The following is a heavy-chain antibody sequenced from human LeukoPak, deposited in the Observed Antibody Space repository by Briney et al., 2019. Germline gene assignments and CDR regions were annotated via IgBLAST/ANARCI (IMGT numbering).Heavy chain of an antibody. CDR3: ASGGDYGDQYFQH. CDR2: IYHSGST. CDR1: GGSISRGGYS. V-gene: IGHV4-30-2*01. J-gene: IGHJ1*01. Sequence: PSETLSLTCGVSGGSISRGGYSWNWIRQPPGKGLEWIGYIYHSGSTYYNPSLKSRVTISLDTSENHFSLELRSVTAADTAVYYCASGGDYGDQYFQHWGRGTLVTVPS. D-gene: IGHD4-17*01.